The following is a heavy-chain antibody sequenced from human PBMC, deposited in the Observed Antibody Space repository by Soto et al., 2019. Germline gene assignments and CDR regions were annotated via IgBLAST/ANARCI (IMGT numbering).Heavy chain of an antibody. D-gene: IGHD4-17*01. Sequence: QVHLVQSGAEVKKPGASVKVSCQGSGYAFTTYGITWVRQAPGQGLEWMGWISAHNGNTNYAQKLQGRVTVTRDTFTSTAYMELRSLRYDDTAVYYCARGTYGDYWGQGALVPVSS. CDR2: ISAHNGNT. V-gene: IGHV1-18*01. J-gene: IGHJ4*02. CDR3: ARGTYGDY. CDR1: GYAFTTYG.